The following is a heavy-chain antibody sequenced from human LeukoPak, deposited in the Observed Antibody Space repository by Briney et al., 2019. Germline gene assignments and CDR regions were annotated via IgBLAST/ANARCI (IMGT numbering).Heavy chain of an antibody. CDR3: ARSYYYDSSGYYHDWFDP. CDR1: GYTFTSYD. Sequence: ASVKVSCKASGYTFTSYDINWVRQATGQGLEWMGWMNPNSGNTGYAQKFQGRVTITRNTSISTAYMELSSLRSEDTAVYYCARSYYYDSSGYYHDWFDPWAQGTLVTVSS. CDR2: MNPNSGNT. V-gene: IGHV1-8*03. D-gene: IGHD3-22*01. J-gene: IGHJ5*02.